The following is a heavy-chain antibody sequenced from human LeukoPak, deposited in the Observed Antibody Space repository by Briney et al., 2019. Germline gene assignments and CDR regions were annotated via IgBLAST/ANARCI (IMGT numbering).Heavy chain of an antibody. J-gene: IGHJ4*02. CDR3: ARKAYYYDSSGYCLDY. CDR2: INHSGST. V-gene: IGHV4-34*01. D-gene: IGHD3-22*01. Sequence: SETLSLTCAVYGGSFSGYYWSWIRQPPGKGLEWIGEINHSGSTNYNPSLKSRVTISVDTSKNQFSLKLSSVTAADTAVYYCARKAYYYDSSGYCLDYWGQGTLVTVSS. CDR1: GGSFSGYY.